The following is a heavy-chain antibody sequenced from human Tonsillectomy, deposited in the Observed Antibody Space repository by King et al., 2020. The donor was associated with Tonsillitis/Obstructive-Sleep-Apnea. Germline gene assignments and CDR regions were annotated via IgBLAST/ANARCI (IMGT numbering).Heavy chain of an antibody. CDR3: ARGNSSGYYTKPPHAFDI. Sequence: VQLPQWGAGLLKPSETLSLTCAVYGGSFSGYYWSWIRQPPGKGLEWIGEINHSGSTNYNPSLKSRVTISVDTSKNQFSLKLSSVTAADTAVYYCARGNSSGYYTKPPHAFDIWGQGKMVPVSS. CDR2: INHSGST. J-gene: IGHJ3*02. CDR1: GGSFSGYY. D-gene: IGHD3-22*01. V-gene: IGHV4-34*01.